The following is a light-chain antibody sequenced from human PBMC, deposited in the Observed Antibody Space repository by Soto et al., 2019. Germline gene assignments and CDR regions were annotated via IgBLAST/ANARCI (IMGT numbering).Light chain of an antibody. J-gene: IGLJ1*01. V-gene: IGLV1-44*01. Sequence: QSVLTQPPSASGTPGQRVTISCSGSSSNIGSNTVNWYQQLPGTAPKLLIYSHNQRPSGVPDRFSGSKFGTSASLAISGLQSEDEADYYCAAWDDSLNGDVFGTGTKVTVL. CDR3: AAWDDSLNGDV. CDR1: SSNIGSNT. CDR2: SHN.